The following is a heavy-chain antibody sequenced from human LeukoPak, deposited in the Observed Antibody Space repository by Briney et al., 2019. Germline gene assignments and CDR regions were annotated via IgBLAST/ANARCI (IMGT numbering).Heavy chain of an antibody. J-gene: IGHJ4*02. CDR2: IYYSGST. CDR3: ARMPYDYVWGTYGNY. Sequence: PSETLSLTGTVSGGSISLSSYYWGWIRQPPGKGLEWIGSIYYSGSTYYNPSLKHRVTISVDPSRNQFSLKLDSVTAADTVLYYRARMPYDYVWGTYGNYWGQGTPVTVSS. CDR1: GGSISLSSYY. D-gene: IGHD3-16*01. V-gene: IGHV4-39*01.